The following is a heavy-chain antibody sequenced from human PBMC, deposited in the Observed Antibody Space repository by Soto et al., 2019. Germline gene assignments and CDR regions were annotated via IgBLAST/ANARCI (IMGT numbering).Heavy chain of an antibody. Sequence: ASVKVSCKASGYTFTSYGISWVRQAPGQGLERMGWISAYNGNTNYAQKLQGRVTMTTDTSTSTAYMELRSLRSDDTAVYYCARSLWKQLDPDDAFDIWGQGTMVTVSS. J-gene: IGHJ3*02. D-gene: IGHD6-13*01. CDR2: ISAYNGNT. CDR3: ARSLWKQLDPDDAFDI. CDR1: GYTFTSYG. V-gene: IGHV1-18*01.